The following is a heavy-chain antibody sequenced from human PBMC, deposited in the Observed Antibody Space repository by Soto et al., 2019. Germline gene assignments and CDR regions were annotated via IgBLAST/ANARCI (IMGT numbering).Heavy chain of an antibody. CDR2: IRNKANSYTT. D-gene: IGHD3-10*02. Sequence: EVQLVESGGGLVQPGGSLRLSCAASGFTFSDHYMDWVRQAPGKGLEWVGRIRNKANSYTTDHAASVKGRFTISREDSRNGVYLQMNTLKADDGAVYYCVACSYGRVDYGGQGRLVTVCS. CDR3: VACSYGRVDY. CDR1: GFTFSDHY. J-gene: IGHJ4*02. V-gene: IGHV3-72*01.